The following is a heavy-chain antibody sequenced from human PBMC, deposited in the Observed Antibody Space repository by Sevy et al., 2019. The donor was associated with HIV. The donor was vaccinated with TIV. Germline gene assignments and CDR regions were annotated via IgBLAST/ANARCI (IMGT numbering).Heavy chain of an antibody. CDR1: GGSISSSSYY. D-gene: IGHD3-9*01. CDR3: AGLYYDILTGYFTDAFDI. J-gene: IGHJ3*02. CDR2: IYYSGST. Sequence: SETLSLTCTVSGGSISSSSYYWGWIRQPPGKGLEWIGSIYYSGSTYYNPSLKSPVTISVDTSKNQFSLKLSSVTAADTAVYYCAGLYYDILTGYFTDAFDIWGQGTMVTVSS. V-gene: IGHV4-39*01.